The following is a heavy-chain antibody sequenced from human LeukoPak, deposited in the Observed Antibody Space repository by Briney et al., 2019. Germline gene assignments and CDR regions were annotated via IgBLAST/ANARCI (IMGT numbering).Heavy chain of an antibody. J-gene: IGHJ4*02. CDR3: ARDGATSGYYTFFDY. CDR2: ITHTGTTV. CDR1: GFTFSDHY. D-gene: IGHD3-22*01. Sequence: PGASLRLSCAASGFTFSDHYMGWIRQAPGKGLEWVSYITHTGTTVYYADSVKGRFTISRGNAKNSLFLQMNSLRADDTALYYCARDGATSGYYTFFDYWGQGTLVTVSS. V-gene: IGHV3-11*01.